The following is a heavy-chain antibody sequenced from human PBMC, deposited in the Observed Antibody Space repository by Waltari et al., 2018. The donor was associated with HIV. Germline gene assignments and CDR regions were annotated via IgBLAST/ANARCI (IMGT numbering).Heavy chain of an antibody. CDR3: ARIGTFPHNYAINF. CDR1: GFTFYNYW. V-gene: IGHV3-7*01. J-gene: IGHJ6*02. D-gene: IGHD1-26*01. CDR2: IKDDGSEK. Sequence: EVQLMESGGGLVQSGGSLRLSCAASGFTFYNYWMVWVRQTPGKGVEGVANIKDDGSEKYYMGSVQGRFAISRDNAKNSMVLQMNSLTAEDTAVYYCARIGTFPHNYAINFWGQGTTVTVSS.